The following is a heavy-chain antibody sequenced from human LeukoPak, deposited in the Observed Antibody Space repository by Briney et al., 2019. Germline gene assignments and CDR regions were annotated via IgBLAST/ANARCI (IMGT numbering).Heavy chain of an antibody. J-gene: IGHJ5*02. D-gene: IGHD3-10*01. CDR1: GYTFTSYG. CDR2: ISAYNGNT. CDR3: ARVTLWFGELLRNWFDP. V-gene: IGHV1-18*01. Sequence: GASVKVSCKASGYTFTSYGISWVRQAPGQGLEWVGWISAYNGNTNYAQKLQGRVTMTTDTSTSTAYMELRSLRSDDTAVYYCARVTLWFGELLRNWFDPWGQGTLVTVSS.